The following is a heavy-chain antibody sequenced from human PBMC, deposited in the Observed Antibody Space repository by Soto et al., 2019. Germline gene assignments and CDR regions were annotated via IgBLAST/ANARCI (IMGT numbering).Heavy chain of an antibody. D-gene: IGHD3-22*01. CDR1: GFTFSSYE. CDR3: ARDYYRRIYYYYGMDV. J-gene: IGHJ6*02. Sequence: PGGSLRLSCAASGFTFSSYEMSWVRQAPGKGLEWVSYISSSGSTIYYADSVKGRFTISRDNAKNSLYLQMNSLRAEDTAVYYCARDYYRRIYYYYGMDVWGQGTTVTVSS. V-gene: IGHV3-48*03. CDR2: ISSSGSTI.